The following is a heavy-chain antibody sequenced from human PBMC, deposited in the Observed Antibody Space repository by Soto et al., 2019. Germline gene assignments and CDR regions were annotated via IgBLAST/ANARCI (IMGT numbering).Heavy chain of an antibody. D-gene: IGHD2-15*01. CDR2: ISGSGGST. CDR1: GFTFSSYA. V-gene: IGHV3-23*01. CDR3: AKDTNCSGGSCYSGAIDY. J-gene: IGHJ4*02. Sequence: EVQLLESGGGLVQPGGSLRLSCAASGFTFSSYAMSWVRQAPGKGLEWVSAISGSGGSTYYADSVKGRFTISRDNSKNTLYLQRNSMRAEDTAVYYWAKDTNCSGGSCYSGAIDYWGQGTLVTVSS.